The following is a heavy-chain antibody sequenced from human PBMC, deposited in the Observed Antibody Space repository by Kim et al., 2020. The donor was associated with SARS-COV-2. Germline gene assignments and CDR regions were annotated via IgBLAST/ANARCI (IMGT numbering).Heavy chain of an antibody. CDR3: ASFLRGRYYYYGMDV. CDR1: GGSFSGYY. V-gene: IGHV4-34*01. CDR2: INHSGST. J-gene: IGHJ6*02. Sequence: SETLSLTCAVYGGSFSGYYWSWIRQPPGKGLEWIGEINHSGSTNYNPSLKSRVTISVDTSKNQFSLKLSSVTAADTAVYYCASFLRGRYYYYGMDVWGQG.